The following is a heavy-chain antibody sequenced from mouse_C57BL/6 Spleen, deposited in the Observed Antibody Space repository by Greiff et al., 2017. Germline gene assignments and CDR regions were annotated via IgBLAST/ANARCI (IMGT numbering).Heavy chain of an antibody. CDR2: ISYSGST. Sequence: EVQLQQSGPGLAKPSQTLSLTCSVTGYSITSDYWHWIRKFPGNKLEYMGYISYSGSTYYNPSLKSRISITRDTSKNQYYLQLNSVTTADTATYYCASGRYYFDYWGQGTTLTVSS. CDR1: GYSITSDY. CDR3: ASGRYYFDY. D-gene: IGHD4-1*01. J-gene: IGHJ2*01. V-gene: IGHV3-8*01.